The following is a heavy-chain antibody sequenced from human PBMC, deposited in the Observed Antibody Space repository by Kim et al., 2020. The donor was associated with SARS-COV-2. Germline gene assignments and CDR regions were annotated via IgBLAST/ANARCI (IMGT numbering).Heavy chain of an antibody. CDR2: ISSSSSYI. CDR3: ARAEQLGFYYYYGMDV. D-gene: IGHD6-13*01. J-gene: IGHJ6*02. V-gene: IGHV3-21*01. CDR1: GFTFSSYS. Sequence: GGSLRLSCAASGFTFSSYSMNWVRQAPGKGLEWVSSISSSSSYIYYADSVKGRFTISRDNAKNSLYLQMNSLRAEDTAVYYCARAEQLGFYYYYGMDVWGQGTTVTVSS.